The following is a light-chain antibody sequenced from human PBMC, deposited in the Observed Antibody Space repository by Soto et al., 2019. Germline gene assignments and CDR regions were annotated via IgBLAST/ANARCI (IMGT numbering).Light chain of an antibody. CDR3: QSYDSSLSGYV. J-gene: IGLJ1*01. CDR1: GSNIGAGYD. Sequence: QSVLTQPPSVSGAPGQRLTISCTGSGSNIGAGYDVHWYRQPPGTAPKLLIFGNNNRPSGVPDRFSGSKSGTSASLAITGRQAEDEADYYCQSYDSSLSGYVFGTGTKVTVL. CDR2: GNN. V-gene: IGLV1-40*01.